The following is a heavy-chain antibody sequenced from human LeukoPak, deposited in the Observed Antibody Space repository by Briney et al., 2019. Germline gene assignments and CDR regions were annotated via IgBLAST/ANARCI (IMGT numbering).Heavy chain of an antibody. CDR2: IYYSGST. Sequence: SETLSLTCTVSGGSISGYYWTWIRQPPGKGLEWIGYIYYSGSTNYNPSLKSRVTISVDTSKNQFSLKLSSVTAADTAVYYCARRWDDYGDYFAFDIWGQGTMVTVSS. J-gene: IGHJ3*02. CDR3: ARRWDDYGDYFAFDI. D-gene: IGHD4-17*01. CDR1: GGSISGYY. V-gene: IGHV4-59*01.